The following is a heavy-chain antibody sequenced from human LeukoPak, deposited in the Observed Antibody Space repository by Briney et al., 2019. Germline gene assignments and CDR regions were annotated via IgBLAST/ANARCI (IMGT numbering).Heavy chain of an antibody. V-gene: IGHV3-7*01. CDR3: ARDRNNYYDSSGYPDAFDI. CDR2: IKGDGSEK. Sequence: PGGSLRLSCAASGFTFSSYWMTWVRQAPGKGLEWVGNIKGDGSEKYYVDSVKGRFTISRDNAKNSLYLQMNSLRAEDTAVYYCARDRNNYYDSSGYPDAFDIWGQGTMVTVSS. CDR1: GFTFSSYW. J-gene: IGHJ3*02. D-gene: IGHD3-22*01.